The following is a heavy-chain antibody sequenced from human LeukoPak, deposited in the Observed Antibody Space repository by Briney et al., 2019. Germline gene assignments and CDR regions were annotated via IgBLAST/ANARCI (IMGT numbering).Heavy chain of an antibody. CDR3: ARTGDTVTTLIGAFDI. Sequence: ASVKVSCKASGGTFSSYPFTWVRQAPGQGLEWMGGIIPIFGTANYAQKFQGRVTITTDESTSTAYMELSSLRSEDTAVYYCARTGDTVTTLIGAFDIWGQGTMVTVSS. CDR1: GGTFSSYP. V-gene: IGHV1-69*05. CDR2: IIPIFGTA. D-gene: IGHD4-17*01. J-gene: IGHJ3*02.